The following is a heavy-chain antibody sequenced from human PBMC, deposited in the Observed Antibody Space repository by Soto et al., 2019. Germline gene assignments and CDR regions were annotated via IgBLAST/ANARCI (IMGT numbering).Heavy chain of an antibody. V-gene: IGHV1-3*01. CDR1: RYTFTSYA. CDR2: INAGNGNT. CDR3: ARTGSSSWFWFDP. D-gene: IGHD6-13*01. Sequence: QVQLVQSGAEVKKPGASVKVSCKASRYTFTSYAIHWVRQAPGQRLEWMGWINAGNGNTKYSQKFQGRVTITRDTSASTAYMELSSRRSEDTAVYYCARTGSSSWFWFDPWGQGTLVTVSS. J-gene: IGHJ5*02.